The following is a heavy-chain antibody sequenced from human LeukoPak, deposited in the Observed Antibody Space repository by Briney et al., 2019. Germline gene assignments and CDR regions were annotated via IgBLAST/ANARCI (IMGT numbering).Heavy chain of an antibody. Sequence: PGGSLRLSCAASGFSVINNYETWVRQAPGKGLEWVSVIYTGDRADYSDSVKGRFTISRDNFKNTLYLQMNNLRVEDSAVYYCATDRDPHYGMHVXXQGTTVTVSS. CDR3: ATDRDPHYGMHV. CDR2: IYTGDRA. J-gene: IGHJ6*02. D-gene: IGHD3-10*01. V-gene: IGHV3-53*01. CDR1: GFSVINNY.